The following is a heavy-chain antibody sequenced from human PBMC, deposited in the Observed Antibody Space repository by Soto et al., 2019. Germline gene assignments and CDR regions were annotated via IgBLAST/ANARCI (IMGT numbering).Heavy chain of an antibody. J-gene: IGHJ4*02. V-gene: IGHV4-31*03. CDR2: IYYSGST. CDR1: GGSISSGGYY. Sequence: QVQLQESGPGLVKPSQTLSLTCTVSGGSISSGGYYWSWIRQHPGKGLEWIGYIYYSGSTYYNPSLKSRVTISVDTSKNQFSLKLSSVTAADXXXXXXXGXXXGSPGGTLRYWGQGTLVTVSS. D-gene: IGHD1-26*01. CDR3: XGXXXGSPGGTLRY.